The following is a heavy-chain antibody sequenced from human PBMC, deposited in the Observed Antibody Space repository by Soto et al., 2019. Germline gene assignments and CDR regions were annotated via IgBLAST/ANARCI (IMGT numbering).Heavy chain of an antibody. Sequence: GGSLRLSCAASGFNVNSDYMNWVRQTPGKGLEWVASIYSGETTYYADSVRGRFTISSDKSKNTLYFQLSSLRIEDTAVYYCTRDGRGLGRLSLFEEWGQGVLVTVSS. CDR3: TRDGRGLGRLSLFEE. D-gene: IGHD2-21*02. V-gene: IGHV3-53*01. CDR1: GFNVNSDY. CDR2: IYSGETT. J-gene: IGHJ4*02.